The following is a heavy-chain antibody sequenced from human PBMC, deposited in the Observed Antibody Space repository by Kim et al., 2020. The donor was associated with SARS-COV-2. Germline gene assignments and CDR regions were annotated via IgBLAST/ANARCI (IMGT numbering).Heavy chain of an antibody. J-gene: IGHJ6*02. D-gene: IGHD6-19*01. Sequence: GEYLKISCKGSGYSFTSYWIGWVRQMPGKGLEWMGIIYPGDSDTRYSPSFQGQVTISADKSISTAYLQWSSLKASDTAMYYCARHGLAVAGTNYYYYGMDVWGQGTTVTVSS. CDR2: IYPGDSDT. CDR1: GYSFTSYW. CDR3: ARHGLAVAGTNYYYYGMDV. V-gene: IGHV5-51*01.